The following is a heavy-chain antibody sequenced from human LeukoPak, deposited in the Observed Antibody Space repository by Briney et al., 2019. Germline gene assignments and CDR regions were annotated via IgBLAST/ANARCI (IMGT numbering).Heavy chain of an antibody. V-gene: IGHV4-59*01. CDR2: IYYSGST. Sequence: PSETLSLTCSVSGGPISSYYWSWIRQPPGKGLEWIGYIYYSGSTNYNPSLKSRVTISVDTSKNQFSLKLSSVTAADTAVYYCESDSGGIDYWGQGTLVTVSS. J-gene: IGHJ4*02. D-gene: IGHD1-26*01. CDR3: ESDSGGIDY. CDR1: GGPISSYY.